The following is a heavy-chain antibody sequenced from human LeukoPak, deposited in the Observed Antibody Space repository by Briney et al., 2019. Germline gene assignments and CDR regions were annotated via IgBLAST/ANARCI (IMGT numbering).Heavy chain of an antibody. D-gene: IGHD5-24*01. V-gene: IGHV4-39*07. Sequence: SETLSLTCTVSGGSISSNNYYWGWIRQPPGKGLEWIGSLYYSGSAYYNPSLKSRVTISVDASKNQFSLKVSSVTAADTAVYYCARGGWRWLDYWGQGTLVTVSS. J-gene: IGHJ4*02. CDR1: GGSISSNNYY. CDR2: LYYSGSA. CDR3: ARGGWRWLDY.